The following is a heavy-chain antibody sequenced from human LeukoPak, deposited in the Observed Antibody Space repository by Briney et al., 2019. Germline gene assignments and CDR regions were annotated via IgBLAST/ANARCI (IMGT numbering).Heavy chain of an antibody. CDR3: ARWAITMIVVRSAFDI. D-gene: IGHD3-22*01. Sequence: SETLSLTCTVSGGSISSSSYYWGWIRQPPGKGLEWIGSIYYSGSTYYNPSLKSRVTISVDTSKNHFSLKLSSVTAADTAVYYCARWAITMIVVRSAFDIWGQGTMVTVSS. J-gene: IGHJ3*02. V-gene: IGHV4-39*07. CDR1: GGSISSSSYY. CDR2: IYYSGST.